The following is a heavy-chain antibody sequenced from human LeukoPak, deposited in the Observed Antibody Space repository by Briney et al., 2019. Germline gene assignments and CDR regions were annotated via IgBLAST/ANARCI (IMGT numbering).Heavy chain of an antibody. D-gene: IGHD2-2*01. CDR1: GYSFASYW. CDR2: IYPGDSDI. CDR3: ARLGCSSTSCYRPSNHMDV. Sequence: GESLKISCKGSGYSFASYWIGWVRQMPGKGLEWMGIIYPGDSDIRYRPSFQGQVTISADKSINTAYLQWSSLKASDTAMYYCARLGCSSTSCYRPSNHMDVWGQGTLVTVSS. V-gene: IGHV5-51*01. J-gene: IGHJ4*02.